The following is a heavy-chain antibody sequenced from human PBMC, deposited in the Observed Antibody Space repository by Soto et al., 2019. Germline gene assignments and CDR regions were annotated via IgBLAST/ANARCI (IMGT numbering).Heavy chain of an antibody. CDR1: GASISSDAYH. Sequence: QVHLQESGPGLVKPSQTLSLYCAVSGASISSDAYHWSWIRQHPGKGLEWVGFISSRGRTYYNPSPKSRLTISADTSKSQFSLHLTSVTAADTAMYFCASYRFTGTWSKFDYWGQGTLVTVSS. CDR2: ISSRGRT. J-gene: IGHJ4*02. CDR3: ASYRFTGTWSKFDY. V-gene: IGHV4-31*11. D-gene: IGHD3-16*02.